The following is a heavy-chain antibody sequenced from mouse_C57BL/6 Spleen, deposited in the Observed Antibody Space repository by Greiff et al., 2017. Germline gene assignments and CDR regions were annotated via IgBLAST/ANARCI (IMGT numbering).Heavy chain of an antibody. CDR3: TRAPTDYAMDY. Sequence: DVMLVESGEGLVKPGGSLKLSCAASGFTFSSYAMSWVRQTPEKRLAWVAYISSGGDYIYYADTVKGRFTIYRDNDRNTLYLQVSSLKSEDTAMYYCTRAPTDYAMDYWGQGTSVTVSS. D-gene: IGHD1-1*01. J-gene: IGHJ4*01. V-gene: IGHV5-9-1*02. CDR1: GFTFSSYA. CDR2: ISSGGDYI.